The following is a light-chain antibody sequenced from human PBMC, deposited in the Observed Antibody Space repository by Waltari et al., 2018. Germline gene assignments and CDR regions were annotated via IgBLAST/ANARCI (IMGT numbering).Light chain of an antibody. Sequence: DIQVTQSPSTLSASVGDRVTITCRASQSIVVWLAWYQQKPGKAPRLLIYKASYLESGVPSRFSGSGSGTEFTLTISSLQADDFATYYCQQSYSTPWTFGQGTKVEIK. CDR1: QSIVVW. V-gene: IGKV1-5*03. CDR2: KAS. J-gene: IGKJ1*01. CDR3: QQSYSTPWT.